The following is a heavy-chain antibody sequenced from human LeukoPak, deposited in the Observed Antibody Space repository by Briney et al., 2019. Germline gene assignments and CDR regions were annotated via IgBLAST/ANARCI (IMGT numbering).Heavy chain of an antibody. D-gene: IGHD2-2*01. J-gene: IGHJ5*02. Sequence: SQTLSLTCAISGDSVSSNSVTWNWIRPSPSRGLDWLVSYYYRSSCYTSFEVSVSGRITVNPDTSKNQFSLHLNSVTPEDTAVYYCARRLTQYDCFDPWGQGILVTVSS. CDR2: YYYRSSCYT. V-gene: IGHV6-1*01. CDR1: GDSVSSNSVT. CDR3: ARRLTQYDCFDP.